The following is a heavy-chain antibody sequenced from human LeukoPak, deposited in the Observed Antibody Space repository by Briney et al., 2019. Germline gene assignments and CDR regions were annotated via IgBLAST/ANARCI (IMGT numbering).Heavy chain of an antibody. Sequence: SETLSLTCTVSGGSISSYYWSWIRQPPGKGLEWIGYIYYSGSTNYNPSLKSRVTISVDTSKNQFSLKLSSVTAADTAVYYCARQAVRGVIGFDPWGQGTLVAVSS. CDR2: IYYSGST. J-gene: IGHJ5*02. CDR1: GGSISSYY. V-gene: IGHV4-59*08. D-gene: IGHD3-10*01. CDR3: ARQAVRGVIGFDP.